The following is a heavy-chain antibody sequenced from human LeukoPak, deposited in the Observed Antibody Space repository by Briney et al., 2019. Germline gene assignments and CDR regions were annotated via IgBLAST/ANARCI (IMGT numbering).Heavy chain of an antibody. CDR2: INHSGST. D-gene: IGHD3-16*02. Sequence: PSETLSLTCAVYGGSFSGYYWSWIRQPPGKGLEWIGEINHSGSTNYNPSLKSRVTISVDTSKNQFSLKLSSVTAADAAVYYCARGSLYVWGSYRYDYWGQGTLVTVSS. V-gene: IGHV4-34*01. J-gene: IGHJ4*02. CDR3: ARGSLYVWGSYRYDY. CDR1: GGSFSGYY.